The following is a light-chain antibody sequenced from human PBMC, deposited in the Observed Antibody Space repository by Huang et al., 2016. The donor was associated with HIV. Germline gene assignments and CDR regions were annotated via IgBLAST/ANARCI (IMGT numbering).Light chain of an antibody. CDR1: QSVTNNY. CDR2: DSS. Sequence: EIVLTQSPATLSLSPGERATLSCGARQSVTNNYLAWYQQKPGLAPRLLIYDSSTRAPGIPDRFSGSGSGTDFTLTINRLEPEDFALYYCHQYGSSPLTFGGGTKVEIK. CDR3: HQYGSSPLT. J-gene: IGKJ4*01. V-gene: IGKV3D-20*01.